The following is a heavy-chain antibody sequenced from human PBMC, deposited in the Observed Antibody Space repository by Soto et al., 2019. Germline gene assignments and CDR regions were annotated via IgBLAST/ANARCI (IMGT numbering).Heavy chain of an antibody. D-gene: IGHD6-13*01. CDR3: ARGYSRSWYSPLGYDY. J-gene: IGHJ4*02. Sequence: QVQLVQSGAEVKKPGASVKVSCKASGYTFTSYDINWVRQATGQGLEWMGWMNPNSGNTGYAQKFRGGVTMTRNTSISTAYMELSSLRSEDTAVYYCARGYSRSWYSPLGYDYWGQGTLVTVSS. V-gene: IGHV1-8*01. CDR2: MNPNSGNT. CDR1: GYTFTSYD.